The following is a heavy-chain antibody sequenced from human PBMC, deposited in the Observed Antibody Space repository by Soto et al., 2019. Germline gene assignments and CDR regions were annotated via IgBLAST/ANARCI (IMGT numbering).Heavy chain of an antibody. V-gene: IGHV1-3*01. Sequence: ASVKVSCKASGYTFTSYAMHWVRQAPGQRLEWMGWINAGNGNTKYSQKFQGRVSITRDTSASTAYMELSSLRSEDTAVYCCARERSINDFWSGYPEGMDVWGQGTKVTVSS. CDR2: INAGNGNT. CDR1: GYTFTSYA. D-gene: IGHD3-3*01. CDR3: ARERSINDFWSGYPEGMDV. J-gene: IGHJ6*02.